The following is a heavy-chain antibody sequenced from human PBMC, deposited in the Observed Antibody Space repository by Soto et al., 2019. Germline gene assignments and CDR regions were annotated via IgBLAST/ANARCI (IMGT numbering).Heavy chain of an antibody. V-gene: IGHV4-39*01. CDR1: GGSISSSSYY. CDR3: ARLKTYDSSGYLDY. J-gene: IGHJ4*02. CDR2: IYYSGST. D-gene: IGHD3-22*01. Sequence: SETLALTCTVSGGSISSSSYYWGWIRQPPGKWLEWIGSIYYSGSTYYNPSLKSRVTISVDTSKNQFSLKLSSVTAADTAVYYCARLKTYDSSGYLDYWGQGTLVTVYS.